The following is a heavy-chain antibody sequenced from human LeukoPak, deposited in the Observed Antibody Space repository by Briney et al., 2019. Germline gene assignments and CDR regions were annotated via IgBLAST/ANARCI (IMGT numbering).Heavy chain of an antibody. CDR2: ISGSGGIT. Sequence: PGGSLRLSCAASGFIFSNYAMSWVRQAPGWGLEWVSAISGSGGITYYADSVKGRCTIASENFKIMLYLKMNSLRAEDTAVYYCAKVPSYYYDSSGYYYIDYWGQGTLVTVSS. V-gene: IGHV3-23*01. D-gene: IGHD3-22*01. CDR1: GFIFSNYA. CDR3: AKVPSYYYDSSGYYYIDY. J-gene: IGHJ4*02.